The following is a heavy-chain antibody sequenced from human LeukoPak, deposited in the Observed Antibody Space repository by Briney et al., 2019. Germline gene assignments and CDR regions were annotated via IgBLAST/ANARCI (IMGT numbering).Heavy chain of an antibody. CDR2: INPSGGST. CDR1: GYTFTSYN. CDR3: ARDEVYYDSSGYFDY. D-gene: IGHD3-22*01. Sequence: ASVKVSCKASGYTFTSYNMHWVRQAPGQGLEWMGIINPSGGSTSYAQKFQGRVTMTRDTSTSTVYMELSSLRSEDTAVYYCARDEVYYDSSGYFDYWGQGTLVTVSS. V-gene: IGHV1-46*01. J-gene: IGHJ4*02.